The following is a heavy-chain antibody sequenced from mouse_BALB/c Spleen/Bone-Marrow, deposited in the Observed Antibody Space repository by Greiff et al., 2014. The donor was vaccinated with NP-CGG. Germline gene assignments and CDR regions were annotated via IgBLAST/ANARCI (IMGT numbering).Heavy chain of an antibody. CDR1: GLTFSNYG. D-gene: IGHD2-4*01. CDR3: ARRRDYDYFDY. J-gene: IGHJ2*01. CDR2: ISSGGTYT. V-gene: IGHV5-6*02. Sequence: EVKLVESGGDLVKPGGSLKLSCAASGLTFSNYGMSWVRQIPDKRLEWVATISSGGTYTFYPDSVKGRFTISRDNTKNTLTLQMTSLKSEDTAMYYCARRRDYDYFDYWGQGTTFTVSS.